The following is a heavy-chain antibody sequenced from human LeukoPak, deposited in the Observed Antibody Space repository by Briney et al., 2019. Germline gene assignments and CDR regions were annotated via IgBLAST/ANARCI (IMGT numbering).Heavy chain of an antibody. CDR3: ARAFHGLRYFDY. V-gene: IGHV3-7*03. J-gene: IGHJ4*02. CDR1: GFTFSSYW. CDR2: IKQDGSEK. Sequence: GGSLRLSCAASGFTFSSYWMSWVRQAPGKGLEWVANIKQDGSEKYYVNSVKGRFTISRDNAKNSLYLQMNSLRAEDTALYYCARAFHGLRYFDYWGQGTLVTVSS. D-gene: IGHD3-9*01.